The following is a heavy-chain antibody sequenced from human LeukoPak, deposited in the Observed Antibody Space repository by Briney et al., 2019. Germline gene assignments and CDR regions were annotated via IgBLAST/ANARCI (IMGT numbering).Heavy chain of an antibody. Sequence: SETLSLTCTVSGGSISSYYWSWIRQPPGKGLEWIGSIYYSGSTYYNLSLKSRVTISVDTSKNQFSLKLSSVTAADTAVYYCARLEPYYYGNVDPWGQGTPVTVSS. D-gene: IGHD3-10*01. CDR1: GGSISSYY. V-gene: IGHV4-59*05. CDR3: ARLEPYYYGNVDP. CDR2: IYYSGST. J-gene: IGHJ5*02.